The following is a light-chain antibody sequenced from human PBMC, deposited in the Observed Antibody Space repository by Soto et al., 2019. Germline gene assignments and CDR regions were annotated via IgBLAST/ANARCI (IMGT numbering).Light chain of an antibody. CDR1: QSVGNY. CDR2: DAS. Sequence: EIVMTQSPASLSLSPAERATVSCRASQSVGNYLAWYQQKPGQAPRLLIYDASNRATGIPARFSGSGSGTDFTLTISSLEPEDVAVYYCQQRGNRPPWTFGQGTKVDIK. V-gene: IGKV3-11*01. J-gene: IGKJ1*01. CDR3: QQRGNRPPWT.